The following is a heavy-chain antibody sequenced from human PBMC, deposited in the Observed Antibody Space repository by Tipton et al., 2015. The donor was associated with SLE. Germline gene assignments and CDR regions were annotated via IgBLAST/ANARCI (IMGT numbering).Heavy chain of an antibody. V-gene: IGHV4-39*07. D-gene: IGHD6-13*01. Sequence: TLSLTCTVSGGSISSSSYYWAWIRQPPGKGLEWIGHIFHIGSAYYNPSLKSRVTISIDTSTNQFSLKVKSVTAADTAVYYCARLADGNRNWFDPWGQGTLGTVSS. CDR2: IFHIGSA. CDR3: ARLADGNRNWFDP. J-gene: IGHJ5*02. CDR1: GGSISSSSYY.